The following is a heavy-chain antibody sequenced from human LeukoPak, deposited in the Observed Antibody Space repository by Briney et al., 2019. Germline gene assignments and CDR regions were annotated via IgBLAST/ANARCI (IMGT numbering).Heavy chain of an antibody. J-gene: IGHJ6*02. V-gene: IGHV3-7*01. Sequence: GGSLRLSCAASGFTFSSYWMSWVRQAPGKGLEWVANIKQDGSEKYYVDSVKGRFTISRDNAKNSLYQQMNSLRAEDTAVYYCARMESWELPVSATKYYYGMDVWGQGTTVTVSS. CDR1: GFTFSSYW. CDR3: ARMESWELPVSATKYYYGMDV. CDR2: IKQDGSEK. D-gene: IGHD1-26*01.